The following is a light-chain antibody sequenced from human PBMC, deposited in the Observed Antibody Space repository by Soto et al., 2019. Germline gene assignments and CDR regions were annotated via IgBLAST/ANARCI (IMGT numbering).Light chain of an antibody. V-gene: IGLV1-47*02. CDR1: SANIGNNY. Sequence: QSVLTQPPSASGTPGQRVTITCSGRSANIGNNYVCWYQQLPGTAPKLLIYSNNQRPSGVPDRFSGSKSGTSASLAISGLRSEDEADYYCVSWDDSLSGLVFGTRTKVTAL. CDR2: SNN. CDR3: VSWDDSLSGLV. J-gene: IGLJ1*01.